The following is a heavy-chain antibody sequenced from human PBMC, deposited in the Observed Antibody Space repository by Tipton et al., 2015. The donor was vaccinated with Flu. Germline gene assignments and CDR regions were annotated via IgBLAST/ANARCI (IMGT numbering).Heavy chain of an antibody. D-gene: IGHD5-12*01. J-gene: IGHJ3*02. CDR2: IYRGGTT. CDR3: ATLGNSGTDGFDI. V-gene: IGHV3-66*02. Sequence: GSLRLSCAASGFTVSSKYMGWVRRAPGKGLQWVSVIYRGGTTYVADSVKGRCTISRDNSKNTLYLQWNSLTTEDTAVYYCATLGNSGTDGFDIWGQGTMVTISS. CDR1: GFTVSSKY.